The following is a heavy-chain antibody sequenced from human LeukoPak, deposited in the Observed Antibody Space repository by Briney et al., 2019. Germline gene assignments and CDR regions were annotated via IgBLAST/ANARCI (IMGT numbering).Heavy chain of an antibody. J-gene: IGHJ4*02. V-gene: IGHV4-30-2*01. D-gene: IGHD2/OR15-2a*01. CDR1: GDSIDGGYH. Sequence: PSETLSLTCTVSGDSIDGGYHWTWIRPPPGKGLEWIGYIYHSGRNYYNPSLKSRVTMSVDRSKNQFSLNLTSVTPADTAVYYCARDFLQRFDYWGQGTLVTVSS. CDR3: ARDFLQRFDY. CDR2: IYHSGRN.